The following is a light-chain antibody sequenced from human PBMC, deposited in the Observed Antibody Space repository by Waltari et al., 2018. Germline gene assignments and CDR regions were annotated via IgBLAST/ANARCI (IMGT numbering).Light chain of an antibody. CDR3: AAWDDSLNAWV. CDR1: TSNIGSST. V-gene: IGLV1-44*01. CDR2: IHN. Sequence: QSVLTQPPSASGAPGQSVTISCSGSTSNIGSSTVNWYQQLPGTAPKLLISIHNERPSGVPDRFSGSTSGTSASLAISGLQSEDEADYSCAAWDDSLNAWVFGGGTKLTVL. J-gene: IGLJ3*02.